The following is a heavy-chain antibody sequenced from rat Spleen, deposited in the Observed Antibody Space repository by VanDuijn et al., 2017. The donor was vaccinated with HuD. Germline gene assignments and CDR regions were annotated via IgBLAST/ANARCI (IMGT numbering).Heavy chain of an antibody. V-gene: IGHV5-29*01. CDR2: ISYDGSST. CDR3: ARHGGYNYGVMDA. J-gene: IGHJ4*01. CDR1: GFTFSNYG. D-gene: IGHD1-9*01. Sequence: EVHLVESGGGLVQPGRSLKLSCAASGFTFSNYGMAWVRQAPTKGLEWVAAISYDGSSTYYRDSVKGRFTISRDNAKSTLYLQMDSLRSEDTATYYCARHGGYNYGVMDAWGQGASVTVSS.